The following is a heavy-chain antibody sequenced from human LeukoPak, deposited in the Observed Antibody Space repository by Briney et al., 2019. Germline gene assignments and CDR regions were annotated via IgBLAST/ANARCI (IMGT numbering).Heavy chain of an antibody. CDR2: IYPGDSHT. Sequence: GESLKISCKGSGYNFMGYWIAWVRQMPGKGLEWMGIIYPGDSHTIYSPSFQGQVTISADRSTSATFLQWSSLKASDTAMYYCARRPSFSEPYYFDLWGQGTLVAVSS. CDR1: GYNFMGYW. CDR3: ARRPSFSEPYYFDL. D-gene: IGHD1-14*01. V-gene: IGHV5-51*01. J-gene: IGHJ4*02.